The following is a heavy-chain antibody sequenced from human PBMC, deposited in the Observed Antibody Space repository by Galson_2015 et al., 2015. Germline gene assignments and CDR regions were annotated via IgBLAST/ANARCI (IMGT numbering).Heavy chain of an antibody. Sequence: SVKVSCKASGGTFSSYAISWVRQAPGQGLEWMGGIIPIFGTANYAQKFQGRVTITADESTSTAYMELSSLRSEDTAVYYCARDENDTPGDLYYYGMDVWGQGTTVTVSS. J-gene: IGHJ6*02. CDR3: ARDENDTPGDLYYYGMDV. D-gene: IGHD1-1*01. V-gene: IGHV1-69*13. CDR1: GGTFSSYA. CDR2: IIPIFGTA.